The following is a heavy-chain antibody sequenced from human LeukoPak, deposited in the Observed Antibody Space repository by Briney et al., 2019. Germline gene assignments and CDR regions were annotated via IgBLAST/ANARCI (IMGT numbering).Heavy chain of an antibody. CDR3: ARVDMVRGAKFDP. Sequence: ASVKVSCKASGGTFSSYAISWVRQAPGQGLEWMGRIIPILGIANYAQKFQGRVTITADKSTSTAYMELSSLRSEDTAVYYCARVDMVRGAKFDPWGQGTLVTVSS. V-gene: IGHV1-69*04. CDR2: IIPILGIA. D-gene: IGHD3-10*01. J-gene: IGHJ5*02. CDR1: GGTFSSYA.